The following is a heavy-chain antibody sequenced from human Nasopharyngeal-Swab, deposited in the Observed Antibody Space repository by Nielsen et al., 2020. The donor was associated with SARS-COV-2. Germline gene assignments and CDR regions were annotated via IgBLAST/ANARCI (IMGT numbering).Heavy chain of an antibody. V-gene: IGHV1-2*04. Sequence: ASVKVSCKASGYTFTRYYMHWVRQAPGQGLEWMGWINPNSGGTNYAQKFQGWVTMTRDTSIGTAYMELSRLRSDDTAVYYCARDLGAGDSVSNKYYYYYGMDVWGQGTTVTVSS. CDR1: GYTFTRYY. CDR3: ARDLGAGDSVSNKYYYYYGMDV. D-gene: IGHD5/OR15-5a*01. CDR2: INPNSGGT. J-gene: IGHJ6*02.